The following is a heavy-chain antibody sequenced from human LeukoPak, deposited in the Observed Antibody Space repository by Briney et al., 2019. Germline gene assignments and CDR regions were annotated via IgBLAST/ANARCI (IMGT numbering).Heavy chain of an antibody. Sequence: PGGSLRLSCAASGFIFSSYAMSWVRQAPGKGLEWVSAISGSGGGTYYADSVKGRFTISRDNSKNTLYLQINSLRVEDTAVYYCAKDGKYYYDSSGYTDYWGQGTLVTVSS. V-gene: IGHV3-23*01. D-gene: IGHD3-22*01. CDR3: AKDGKYYYDSSGYTDY. J-gene: IGHJ4*02. CDR2: ISGSGGGT. CDR1: GFIFSSYA.